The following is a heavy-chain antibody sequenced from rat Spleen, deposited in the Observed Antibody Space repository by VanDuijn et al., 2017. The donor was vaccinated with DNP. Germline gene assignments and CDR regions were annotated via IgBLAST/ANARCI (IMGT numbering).Heavy chain of an antibody. CDR3: AREGDYYNGYGDVLDA. J-gene: IGHJ4*01. CDR2: ITRNSGAT. V-gene: IGHV5S13*01. Sequence: EVQLVESGGGLVQPGRSLKLSCAASGFTFSNYGMAWVRQAPTKGLEWLASITRNSGATYYLDSVKGRFTISRDDAKDTLYLQMNSLRSEDTATYYCAREGDYYNGYGDVLDAWGQGTSVTVSS. CDR1: GFTFSNYG. D-gene: IGHD1-12*03.